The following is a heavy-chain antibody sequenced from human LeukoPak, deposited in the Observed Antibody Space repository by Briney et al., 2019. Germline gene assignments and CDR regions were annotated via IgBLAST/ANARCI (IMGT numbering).Heavy chain of an antibody. CDR2: IIPIFGTA. D-gene: IGHD1-26*01. Sequence: SVKVSCKASGGTFSSYAISWVRQAPGRGLEWMGGIIPIFGTANYAQKFQGRVTITADESTSTAYMELSSLRSEDTAVYYCARLRSGSYDSYYYMDVWGKGTTVTVSS. CDR3: ARLRSGSYDSYYYMDV. CDR1: GGTFSSYA. V-gene: IGHV1-69*13. J-gene: IGHJ6*03.